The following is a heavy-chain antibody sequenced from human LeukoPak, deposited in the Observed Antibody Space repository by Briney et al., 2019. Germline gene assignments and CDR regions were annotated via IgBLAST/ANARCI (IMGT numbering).Heavy chain of an antibody. CDR3: ARVSYSGYERVDAFDI. CDR1: GGTFSSYA. V-gene: IGHV1-69*05. CDR2: IIPNFGTA. J-gene: IGHJ3*02. Sequence: SVKVSCKASGGTFSSYAISWVRQASGQGLEWMGGIIPNFGTANYAQKFQGSVTITTGESTSTAYMELSSLRSEDTAVYYCARVSYSGYERVDAFDIWGQGTMVTVSS. D-gene: IGHD5-12*01.